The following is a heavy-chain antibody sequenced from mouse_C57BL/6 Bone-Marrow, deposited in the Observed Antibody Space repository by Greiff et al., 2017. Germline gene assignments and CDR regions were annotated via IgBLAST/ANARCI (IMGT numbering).Heavy chain of an antibody. V-gene: IGHV1-52*01. CDR1: GYTFTSYW. J-gene: IGHJ3*01. CDR3: ARECYGSSQRWFAY. Sequence: QVQLQQPGAELVRPGSSVKLSCKASGYTFTSYWMHWVKQRPIQGLEWIGNIDPSDSETHYNQKFKDKATLTVDKSSSTAYMQLSSLTSEDSAVYYCARECYGSSQRWFAYGGQGTLVTVSA. CDR2: IDPSDSET. D-gene: IGHD1-1*01.